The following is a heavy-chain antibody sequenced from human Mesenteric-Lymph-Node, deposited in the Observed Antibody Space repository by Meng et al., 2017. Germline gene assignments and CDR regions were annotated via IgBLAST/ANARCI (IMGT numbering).Heavy chain of an antibody. Sequence: GESLKISCAASGFTFSSYAMHWVRQAPGKGLEWVSGINWNGGSTGYADSVKGRFTISRDNAKNSLYLQMNSLRAEDTALYYCTRELGSSPLNPWGQGTLVTVSS. V-gene: IGHV3-20*04. CDR1: GFTFSSYA. J-gene: IGHJ5*02. CDR2: INWNGGST. CDR3: TRELGSSPLNP. D-gene: IGHD6-13*01.